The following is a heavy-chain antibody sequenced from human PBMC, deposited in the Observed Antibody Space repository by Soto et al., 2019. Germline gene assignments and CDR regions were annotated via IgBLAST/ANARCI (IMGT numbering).Heavy chain of an antibody. V-gene: IGHV4-34*01. CDR2: INHSGST. D-gene: IGHD5-18*01. CDR3: ERIAIQLWSRRSYYGMDV. J-gene: IGHJ6*02. CDR1: GGSFSGYY. Sequence: QVQLQQWGAGLLKPSETLSLTCAVYGGSFSGYYWSWIRQPPGKGLEWIGEINHSGSTNYNPSLKSRVTISVETSKNQFTLKLSSVTAADTAVYYCERIAIQLWSRRSYYGMDVWGQGTTVTVYS.